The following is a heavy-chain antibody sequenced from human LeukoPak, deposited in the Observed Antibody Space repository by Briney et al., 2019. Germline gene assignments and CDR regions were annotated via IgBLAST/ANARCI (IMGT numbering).Heavy chain of an antibody. CDR1: GFTFSSYW. CDR3: ATSSDAPGNS. J-gene: IGHJ4*02. D-gene: IGHD2-2*01. CDR2: IKQDGSEK. V-gene: IGHV3-7*01. Sequence: GGSLRLSCAASGFTFSSYWMSWVRQAPGKGLEWVANIKQDGSEKLYMGAVKGRFTISRDNAENSLYLQMNSLRAEDTAVYYCATSSDAPGNSWGQGTLVTVSS.